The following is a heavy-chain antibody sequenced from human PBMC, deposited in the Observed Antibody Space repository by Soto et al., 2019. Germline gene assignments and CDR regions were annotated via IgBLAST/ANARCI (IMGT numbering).Heavy chain of an antibody. D-gene: IGHD3-3*01. CDR3: AREGVFGLVKIVPPDY. Sequence: VQLLESGGGVVQPGRSLRLSCTASGFGFDSYGMLWVRQAPGKGPAGVAFISFDGTTKYYADSVRGRFTISRDNSENTLYLQLDTVRPEDTAQYYCAREGVFGLVKIVPPDYWGQGAQVTVSS. CDR1: GFGFDSYG. V-gene: IGHV3-30*04. CDR2: ISFDGTTK. J-gene: IGHJ4*02.